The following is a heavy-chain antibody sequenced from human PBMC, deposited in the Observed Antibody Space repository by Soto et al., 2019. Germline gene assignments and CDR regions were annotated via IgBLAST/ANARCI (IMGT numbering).Heavy chain of an antibody. Sequence: SETLSLTCAVSGGSISSTNWWSWVRQPPGKGLEWIGEIYHSGSTNSNPSLKSRVTISVDKSKNQFSLRLSSVTAADTAVYYCASLDLAVAAYDSWGQGTLVTVSS. V-gene: IGHV4-4*02. J-gene: IGHJ5*01. CDR3: ASLDLAVAAYDS. CDR2: IYHSGST. CDR1: GGSISSTNW. D-gene: IGHD6-19*01.